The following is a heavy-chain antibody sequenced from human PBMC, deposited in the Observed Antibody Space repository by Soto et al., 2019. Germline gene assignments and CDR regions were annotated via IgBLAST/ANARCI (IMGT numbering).Heavy chain of an antibody. CDR3: ARADIQLSWFDP. D-gene: IGHD5-18*01. CDR1: GGSISSYY. CDR2: IYYSGST. J-gene: IGHJ5*02. V-gene: IGHV4-59*01. Sequence: PSETLSLTCTVSGGSISSYYWSWIRQPPGKGLEWIGYIYYSGSTNYNPSLKSRVTISVDTSKNQFSLKLSSVTAADTAVYYCARADIQLSWFDPWGQGTLVTVSS.